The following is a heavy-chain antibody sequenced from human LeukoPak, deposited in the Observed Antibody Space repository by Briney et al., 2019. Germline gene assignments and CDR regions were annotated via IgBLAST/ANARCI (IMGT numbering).Heavy chain of an antibody. Sequence: GGSLRLSCAASGFTFSSYGMHWVRQAPGKGLEWVAVISYDGSNKYYADSVKGRFTISRDNSKNTLYLQMNSLRAEDTAVYYCAKDFADSSSWRNYYYYGMDVWGQGTTVTVSS. CDR3: AKDFADSSSWRNYYYYGMDV. V-gene: IGHV3-30*18. J-gene: IGHJ6*02. CDR2: ISYDGSNK. CDR1: GFTFSSYG. D-gene: IGHD6-13*01.